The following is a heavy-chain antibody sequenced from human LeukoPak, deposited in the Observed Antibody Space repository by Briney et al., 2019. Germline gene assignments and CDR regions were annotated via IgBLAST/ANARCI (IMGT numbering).Heavy chain of an antibody. CDR1: GGSISSGGYY. V-gene: IGHV4-31*03. CDR3: ARAGTLIRAFDI. D-gene: IGHD1-14*01. J-gene: IGHJ3*02. CDR2: IYYSGST. Sequence: SETLSLTCTVSGGSISSGGYYWSWIRQHPGKGLEWIGYIYYSGSTYYNPSLKSRVTISVDTSKNQFSLKLSSVTAADTAVYYCARAGTLIRAFDIWGQGTMVTVSS.